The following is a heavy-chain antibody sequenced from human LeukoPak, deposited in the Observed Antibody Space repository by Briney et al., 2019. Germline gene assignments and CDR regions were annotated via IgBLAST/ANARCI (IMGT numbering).Heavy chain of an antibody. CDR3: ARDWDY. Sequence: SETLSLTCTVSGGSISSYYWSWIRQPAGKGLEWIGRISTSGCTKYNSSLKSRVTMSVDTSKNQFSLKLSSVTAADTAVYYCARDWDYWGQGTLVTVSS. V-gene: IGHV4-4*07. CDR1: GGSISSYY. J-gene: IGHJ4*02. CDR2: ISTSGCT.